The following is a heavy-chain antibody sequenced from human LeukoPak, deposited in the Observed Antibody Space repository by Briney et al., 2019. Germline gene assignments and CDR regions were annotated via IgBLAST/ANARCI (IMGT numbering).Heavy chain of an antibody. J-gene: IGHJ5*02. CDR2: ISSSSSYI. V-gene: IGHV3-21*01. CDR1: GFTFSSYS. D-gene: IGHD2-15*01. CDR3: ARAGCSGGSCYPSSWFDP. Sequence: GGSLRLSCAASGFTFSSYSMNWVHQAPGKGLEWVSSISSSSSYIYYADSVKGRFTISRDNAKNSLYLQMNSLRAEDTAVYYCARAGCSGGSCYPSSWFDPWGQGTLVTVSS.